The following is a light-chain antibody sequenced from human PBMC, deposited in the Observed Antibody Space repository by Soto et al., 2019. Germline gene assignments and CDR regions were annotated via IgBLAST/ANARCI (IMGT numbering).Light chain of an antibody. CDR1: NSNIGGNT. J-gene: IGLJ2*01. V-gene: IGLV1-44*01. Sequence: QSVLTQPPSASGTPGQRVTISCSGSNSNIGGNTVNWYQQLPRTAPKLLILSNNQRPSGVPDRFSGSKSGTSASLAISGLQSEDEAEYYCGTWDDSLNGPVFGGGTKVTVL. CDR3: GTWDDSLNGPV. CDR2: SNN.